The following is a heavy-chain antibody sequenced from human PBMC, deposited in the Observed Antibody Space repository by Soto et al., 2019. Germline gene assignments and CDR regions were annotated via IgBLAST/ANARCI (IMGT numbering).Heavy chain of an antibody. J-gene: IGHJ4*02. CDR1: GFSFASFA. D-gene: IGHD3-3*01. CDR3: AKWSYLDY. Sequence: GGSLRLSCTTSGFSFASFAMTWVRQAPGKGLEWVATISGSDGKTYYADSVKGRFSISRDTSRDTLYLQMNSLRADDTAIYYCAKWSYLDYWGQGNRVTVSS. CDR2: ISGSDGKT. V-gene: IGHV3-23*01.